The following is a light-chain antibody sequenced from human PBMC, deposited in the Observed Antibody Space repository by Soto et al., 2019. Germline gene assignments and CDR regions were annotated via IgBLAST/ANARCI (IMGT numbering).Light chain of an antibody. J-gene: IGLJ1*01. Sequence: QSALTQPASVSGSPGQSITISCTGTSIDVSGYNYVSGYQQHPGKATKIMISDVSNRHSGVCSRFSGSKSGNTASLTISGLQAEDEADYYCSSYTSSSTRLYVFGTGTKLIVL. V-gene: IGLV2-14*01. CDR2: DVS. CDR3: SSYTSSSTRLYV. CDR1: SIDVSGYNY.